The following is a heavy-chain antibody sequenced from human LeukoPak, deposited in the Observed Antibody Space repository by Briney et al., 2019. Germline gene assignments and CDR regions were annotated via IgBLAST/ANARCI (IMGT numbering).Heavy chain of an antibody. D-gene: IGHD3-9*01. J-gene: IGHJ4*02. CDR2: ISAYNGNT. CDR3: ARMATRYFDWLLYPSPVSSFDY. CDR1: GYTFTSYG. Sequence: GASVKVSCKASGYTFTSYGISWVRQAPGQGLEWMGWISAYNGNTNYAQKLQGRVTMTTDTSTSTAYMELRSLRSDDTAVYYCARMATRYFDWLLYPSPVSSFDYWGQGTLVTVSS. V-gene: IGHV1-18*01.